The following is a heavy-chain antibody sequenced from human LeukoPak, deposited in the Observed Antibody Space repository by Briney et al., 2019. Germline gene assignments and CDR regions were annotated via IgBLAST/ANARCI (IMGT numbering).Heavy chain of an antibody. V-gene: IGHV3-33*01. D-gene: IGHD2-15*01. CDR3: ARVDYCSGGSCYGAHYYFDY. Sequence: GGSLRLSCAASEFTFSSYGMHWVRQAPGKGLEWVAVIWYDGSNKYYADSVKGRFTISRDNSKNTLYLQMNSLRAEDTAVYYCARVDYCSGGSCYGAHYYFDYWGQGTLVTVSS. J-gene: IGHJ4*02. CDR2: IWYDGSNK. CDR1: EFTFSSYG.